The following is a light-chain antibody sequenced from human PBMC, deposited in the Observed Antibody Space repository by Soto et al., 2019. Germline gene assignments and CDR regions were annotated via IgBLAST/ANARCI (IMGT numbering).Light chain of an antibody. CDR3: MQALQTAFT. CDR2: LGS. J-gene: IGKJ3*01. CDR1: QSLLHSNGYNY. Sequence: DIVMTQSPLSLPVTPGEPASISCRSSQSLLHSNGYNYLDWYLQKPGQSPQLLIYLGSNRASGVPDRLSGSGSGTDFKLKISRVEAEDVGVYYCMQALQTAFTFGPGTKVDIK. V-gene: IGKV2-28*01.